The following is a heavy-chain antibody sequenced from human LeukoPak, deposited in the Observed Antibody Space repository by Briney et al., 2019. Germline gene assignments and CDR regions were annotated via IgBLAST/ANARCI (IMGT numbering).Heavy chain of an antibody. D-gene: IGHD2/OR15-2a*01. CDR1: GFTFSSYW. CDR2: VKQDGSEK. J-gene: IGHJ4*02. CDR3: VRDWAPASMQAAPFDY. Sequence: GGSLRLSCAASGFTFSSYWTSWVRQAPGKGLEWVANVKQDGSEKYYVDSVKGRFTISRDNAKNSLYLQMNSLRLEDTAVYYCVRDWAPASMQAAPFDYWGQGTLVTVSS. V-gene: IGHV3-7*01.